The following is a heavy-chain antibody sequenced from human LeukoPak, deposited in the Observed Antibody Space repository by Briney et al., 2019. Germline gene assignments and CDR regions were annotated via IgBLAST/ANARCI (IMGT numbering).Heavy chain of an antibody. CDR1: GFTFSSYA. CDR3: TGTYYQNYFDC. D-gene: IGHD3-10*01. V-gene: IGHV3-30*04. J-gene: IGHJ4*02. CDR2: IWSDGSNK. Sequence: GRSLRLSCAASGFTFSSYAMHWVRQAPGKGLEWVAIIWSDGSNKYYADSVKGRFTISRDNSKNTLYLQMNSLRAEDTAVYYCTGTYYQNYFDCWGQGTLVTVSS.